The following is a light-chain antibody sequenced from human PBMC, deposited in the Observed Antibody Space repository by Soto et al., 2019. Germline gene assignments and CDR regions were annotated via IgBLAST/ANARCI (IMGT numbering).Light chain of an antibody. Sequence: QSVLTQPPSVSGAPGQRVTISCTGSSSNIGAGYDVHWYQQLPGTAPKLLIYGNSNRPSGVPDRFSGSKFGTSASLAITGLQAEDDADYYCQSYDSSLSGWVFGGGTKLTVL. V-gene: IGLV1-40*01. CDR3: QSYDSSLSGWV. CDR2: GNS. CDR1: SSNIGAGYD. J-gene: IGLJ3*02.